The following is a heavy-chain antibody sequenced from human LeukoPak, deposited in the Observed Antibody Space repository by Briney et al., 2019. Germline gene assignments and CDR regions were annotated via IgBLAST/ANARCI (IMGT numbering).Heavy chain of an antibody. V-gene: IGHV3-30*02. D-gene: IGHD1-1*01. J-gene: IGHJ6*03. CDR3: VREWAPSLDPSYYYYMDV. Sequence: GGSLRLSCVVSGLNNFGMHWVRQAPGKGLEWVSFIRYDGSNKYYADSVKGRFTISRDNSENTLYLQMNSLSAEDTAVYYCVREWAPSLDPSYYYYMDVWGKGTTVTISS. CDR1: GLNNFG. CDR2: IRYDGSNK.